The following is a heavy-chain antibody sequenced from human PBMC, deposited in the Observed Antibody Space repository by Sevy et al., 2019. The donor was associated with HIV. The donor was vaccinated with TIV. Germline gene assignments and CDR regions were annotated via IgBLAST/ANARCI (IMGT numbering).Heavy chain of an antibody. D-gene: IGHD5-18*01. CDR1: GFTFGDYA. J-gene: IGHJ4*02. CDR2: IRNKAYGGTT. Sequence: GGSLRLSCTASGFTFGDYAMSWFRQAPGKGLEWVGFIRNKAYGGTTEYAASVKGRFTISRDDSKSIAYLQMNSLKTEDTAVYYCTRDASRGYSYGYGYWGQGTLVTVSS. CDR3: TRDASRGYSYGYGY. V-gene: IGHV3-49*03.